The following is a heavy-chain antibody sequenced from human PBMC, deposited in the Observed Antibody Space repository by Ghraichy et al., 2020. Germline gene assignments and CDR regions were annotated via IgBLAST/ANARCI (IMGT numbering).Heavy chain of an antibody. CDR1: GGTFSSYS. Sequence: SVKVSCKASGGTFSSYSINWVRQAPGQGLEWMGVIIPMFRTVNYAQKFQDRVTITADESTSTAYMELSSLRSADTAVYYCARADVLHASGGRFYFYYGMDVWGQGTTVTVSS. V-gene: IGHV1-69*13. CDR2: IIPMFRTV. CDR3: ARADVLHASGGRFYFYYGMDV. D-gene: IGHD3-10*01. J-gene: IGHJ6*02.